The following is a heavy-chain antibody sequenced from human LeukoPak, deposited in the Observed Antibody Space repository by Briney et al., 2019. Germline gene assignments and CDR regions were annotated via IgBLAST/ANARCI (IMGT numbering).Heavy chain of an antibody. CDR1: GYTFTGYY. CDR3: ARGLRWPLYLFDP. CDR2: IIPIFGTA. D-gene: IGHD4-23*01. V-gene: IGHV1-69*06. Sequence: SVKVSCKASGYTFTGYYMHWVRQAPGQGLEWMGGIIPIFGTANYAQKFQGRVTITADKSTSTAYMELSSLRSEDTAVYYCARGLRWPLYLFDPWGQGTLVTVSS. J-gene: IGHJ5*02.